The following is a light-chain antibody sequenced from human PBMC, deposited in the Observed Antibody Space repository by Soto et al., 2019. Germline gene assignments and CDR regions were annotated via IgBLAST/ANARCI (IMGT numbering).Light chain of an antibody. V-gene: IGKV3-15*01. CDR3: QQYNNWPPSVTYT. CDR2: GAS. Sequence: ETVITQSPSTLSVSPGERVTLSCRASQTVTTNLAWYQQKSGQAPRLLIYGASTRATGIPARFSGSGSGTEFTLTISNLQSEDSALYYCQQYNNWPPSVTYTFGQGTKVDIK. J-gene: IGKJ2*01. CDR1: QTVTTN.